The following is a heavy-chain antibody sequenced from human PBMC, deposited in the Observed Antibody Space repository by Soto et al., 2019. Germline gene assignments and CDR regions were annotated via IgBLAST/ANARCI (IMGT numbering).Heavy chain of an antibody. D-gene: IGHD5-12*01. CDR2: IFSNDAK. Sequence: QVTLKESGPVLVKPTETLTLTCTVSGFSLSNARMGVSWIRQPPGKALKWLAQIFSNDAKSYSTSLKSRLTIAKDTSKSQVVLSMSNMDPVDTATYSCSRIPESGSCFYFDYWGQGTLLTVSS. V-gene: IGHV2-26*01. CDR3: SRIPESGSCFYFDY. J-gene: IGHJ4*02. CDR1: GFSLSNARMG.